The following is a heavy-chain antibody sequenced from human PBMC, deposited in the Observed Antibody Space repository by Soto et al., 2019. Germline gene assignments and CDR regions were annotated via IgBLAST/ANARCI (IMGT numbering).Heavy chain of an antibody. CDR3: ARQPFGLRYDY. D-gene: IGHD3-16*01. J-gene: IGHJ4*02. Sequence: PSETLALTCTVSGGSISSRSYYWGWIRRPPGKGLEWIGSIYYSGSTYYNPSLKSRVTISVDTSKNQFSLKLSSVTAADTAVYYCARQPFGLRYDYWGQGTLVTVSS. CDR1: GGSISSRSYY. CDR2: IYYSGST. V-gene: IGHV4-39*01.